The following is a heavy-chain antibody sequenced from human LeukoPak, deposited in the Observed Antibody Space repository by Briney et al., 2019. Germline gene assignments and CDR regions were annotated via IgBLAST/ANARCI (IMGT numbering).Heavy chain of an antibody. J-gene: IGHJ3*02. CDR1: GFTFDDYG. CDR3: ARANRQTGYSSTEDAFDI. Sequence: GGSLRLSCAASGFTFDDYGMSWVRQAPGEGLEWVSGINWNGGSTGYADSVKGRFTISRDNAKNSLYLQMNSLRAEDTAVYYCARANRQTGYSSTEDAFDIWGQGTMVTVSS. V-gene: IGHV3-20*04. D-gene: IGHD6-13*01. CDR2: INWNGGST.